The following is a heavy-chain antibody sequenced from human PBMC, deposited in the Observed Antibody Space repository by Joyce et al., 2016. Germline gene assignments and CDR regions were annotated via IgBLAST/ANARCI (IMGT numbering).Heavy chain of an antibody. J-gene: IGHJ3*02. CDR3: AIDLRISIKIISEEAFDI. CDR2: SNPIFRTT. V-gene: IGHV1-69*01. CDR1: GGNFRNYA. D-gene: IGHD3-10*01. Sequence: QMQLVQSGAEVNKPGSSVKVSCKASGGNFRNYAFSWVRQAPGQGLEWMGGSNPIFRTTNYAQRFQGRVTITVDESTSTTYMELTSLRPEDTAIYYCAIDLRISIKIISEEAFDIWGQGTMVTVSS.